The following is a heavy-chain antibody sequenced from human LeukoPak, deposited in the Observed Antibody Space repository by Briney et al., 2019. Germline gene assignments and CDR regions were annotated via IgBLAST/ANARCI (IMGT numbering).Heavy chain of an antibody. D-gene: IGHD4-17*01. J-gene: IGHJ6*02. CDR3: ARGRDYGDYLHYYYYYGMDV. CDR2: MNPNSGNT. V-gene: IGHV1-8*02. CDR1: GYTFISYY. Sequence: GASVKVSCKASGYTFISYYMHWVRQAPGQGLEWMGWMNPNSGNTGYAQKFQGRVTMTRNTSISTAYMELSSLRSEDTAVYYCARGRDYGDYLHYYYYYGMDVWGQGTTVTVSS.